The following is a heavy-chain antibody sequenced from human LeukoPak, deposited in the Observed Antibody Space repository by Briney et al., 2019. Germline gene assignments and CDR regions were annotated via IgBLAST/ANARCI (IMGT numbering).Heavy chain of an antibody. Sequence: GRSLRLSCAASGFTFSSYGMHWVRQAPGKGLEWVAVIWYDGSNKYYADSVKGRFTISRDNSKNTLYLQMNSLRAEDTAVYYCARDVASYGLDYWGQGTLVTVSS. J-gene: IGHJ4*02. CDR2: IWYDGSNK. D-gene: IGHD5-18*01. CDR3: ARDVASYGLDY. CDR1: GFTFSSYG. V-gene: IGHV3-33*08.